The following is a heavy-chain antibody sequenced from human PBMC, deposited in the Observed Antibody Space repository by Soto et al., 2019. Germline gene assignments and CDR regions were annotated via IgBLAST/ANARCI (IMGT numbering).Heavy chain of an antibody. J-gene: IGHJ6*01. V-gene: IGHV3-9*01. D-gene: IGHD1-1*01. Sequence: PGGSLRLSCAASGFTVSSNYMSWVRQAPGKGLEWVSGISWNSGSIGYADSVKGRFTISRDNAKNSLYLQMNSLRAEDTALYHCAPSGNGPAAAGNEHYYYYYGMDVWGEGTIVTVSS. CDR3: APSGNGPAAAGNEHYYYYYGMDV. CDR2: ISWNSGSI. CDR1: GFTVSSNY.